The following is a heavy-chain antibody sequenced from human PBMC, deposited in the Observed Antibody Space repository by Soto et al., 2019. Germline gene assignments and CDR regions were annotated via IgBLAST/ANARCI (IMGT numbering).Heavy chain of an antibody. CDR3: AREGYSDTHSYYYTLDV. CDR1: GGSISNYY. J-gene: IGHJ6*02. V-gene: IGHV4-4*07. CDR2: MYTSGST. Sequence: SETLSLTCPVSGGSISNYYWTWIRQPAGKGLEWIGRMYTSGSTNYNPSLKSRVTMSVDTSKNQFSLKLSSVTAADTAVYYCAREGYSDTHSYYYTLDVWGQGTTVTVSS. D-gene: IGHD4-17*01.